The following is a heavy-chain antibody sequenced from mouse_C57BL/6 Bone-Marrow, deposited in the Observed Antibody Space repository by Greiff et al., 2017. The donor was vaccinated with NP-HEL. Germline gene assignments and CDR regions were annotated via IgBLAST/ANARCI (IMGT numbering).Heavy chain of an antibody. CDR1: GYTFTSYW. CDR2: INPSNGAT. D-gene: IGHD3-2*02. Sequence: VQLQQPGTELVKPGASVKLSCKASGYTFTSYWMYWVKQRPGQGLDWIGNINPSNGATNYNEKFKNKATLTVEKSSSTAYMQLSSLTSEDSAVYYCARDSGYAFDYWDQGTTLTVSS. CDR3: ARDSGYAFDY. V-gene: IGHV1-53*01. J-gene: IGHJ2*01.